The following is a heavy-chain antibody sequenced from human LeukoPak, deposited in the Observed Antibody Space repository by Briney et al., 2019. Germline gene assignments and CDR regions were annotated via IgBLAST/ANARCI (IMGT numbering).Heavy chain of an antibody. D-gene: IGHD5-18*01. Sequence: GGSLRLSCAASGFTFSSYAMSWVRQAPGEGLEWVSAISGSGGSTYYADSVKGRFTISRDNSKNTLYLQMNSLRAEDTAVYYCAKVYQGYSYGYYFDYWGQGTLVTVSS. J-gene: IGHJ4*02. CDR3: AKVYQGYSYGYYFDY. CDR2: ISGSGGST. CDR1: GFTFSSYA. V-gene: IGHV3-23*01.